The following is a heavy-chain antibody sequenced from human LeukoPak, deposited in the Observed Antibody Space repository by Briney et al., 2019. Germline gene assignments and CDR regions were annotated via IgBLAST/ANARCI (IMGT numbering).Heavy chain of an antibody. CDR3: ANGRYHDFWSGYTEYFQH. D-gene: IGHD3-3*01. Sequence: GGSLRLSXAASGFTFSSYAMSWVRQAPGKGLEWVSAISGSGGSTYYADSVKGRFTISRDNSKNTLYLQMNSLRAEDTAVYYCANGRYHDFWSGYTEYFQHWGQGTLVTVSS. CDR1: GFTFSSYA. V-gene: IGHV3-23*01. CDR2: ISGSGGST. J-gene: IGHJ1*01.